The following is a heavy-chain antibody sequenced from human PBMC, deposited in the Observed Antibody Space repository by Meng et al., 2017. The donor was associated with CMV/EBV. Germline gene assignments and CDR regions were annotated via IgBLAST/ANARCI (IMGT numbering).Heavy chain of an antibody. J-gene: IGHJ4*03. Sequence: GESLKISCAASGFTFSSYWMSWVRQAPGKGLEWVANIKQDGSEKYYVDSVKGRFTISRNNAKNSQYLQMSSLRAEDTAVYYCAPSLGYCSGGRCYRDCWGQGTMVTVSS. D-gene: IGHD2-15*01. CDR2: IKQDGSEK. CDR3: APSLGYCSGGRCYRDC. CDR1: GFTFSSYW. V-gene: IGHV3-7*01.